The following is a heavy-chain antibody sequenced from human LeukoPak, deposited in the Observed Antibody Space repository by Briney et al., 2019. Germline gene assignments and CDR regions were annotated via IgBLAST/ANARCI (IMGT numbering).Heavy chain of an antibody. CDR2: INSDGSST. J-gene: IGHJ4*02. CDR1: GFTFSSHW. V-gene: IGHV3-74*01. D-gene: IGHD6-13*01. Sequence: GGSLRLSCAASGFTFSSHWMHWVRHGPEKGLVWVSRINSDGSSTNYADSVEGRFTISRDNAKNTLYLQMNSLRAEDTAVYYCARGGAAAGLLDYWGQGILVTVSS. CDR3: ARGGAAAGLLDY.